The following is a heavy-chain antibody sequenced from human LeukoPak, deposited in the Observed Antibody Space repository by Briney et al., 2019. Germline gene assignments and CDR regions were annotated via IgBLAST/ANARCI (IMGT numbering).Heavy chain of an antibody. CDR2: INHSGST. Sequence: PSETLSLTCAVYGGSFSGYYWSWIRQPPGKGLEWIGEINHSGSTNYNPSLKSRVTISVDTSKNQFSLKLSSVTAADTAVYYCARHWVPYYYDSSGYRHYYYYYMDVWGKGTTVTISS. CDR1: GGSFSGYY. V-gene: IGHV4-34*01. D-gene: IGHD3-22*01. J-gene: IGHJ6*03. CDR3: ARHWVPYYYDSSGYRHYYYYYMDV.